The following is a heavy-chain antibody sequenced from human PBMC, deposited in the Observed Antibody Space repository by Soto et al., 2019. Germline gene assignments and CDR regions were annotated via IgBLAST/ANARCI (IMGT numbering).Heavy chain of an antibody. J-gene: IGHJ4*02. Sequence: QITLKESGPTLVKPKQTLTLTCTFSGFSLTTSGVGVAWIRQPPGKALEWLALIYWDDDLRYRPSLKSRITLAKDTSKNRVVLTMTHMDPVDTATYYCVRSSAARPLTIDYWGQGILVTVSS. CDR3: VRSSAARPLTIDY. CDR1: GFSLTTSGVG. CDR2: IYWDDDL. D-gene: IGHD6-6*01. V-gene: IGHV2-5*02.